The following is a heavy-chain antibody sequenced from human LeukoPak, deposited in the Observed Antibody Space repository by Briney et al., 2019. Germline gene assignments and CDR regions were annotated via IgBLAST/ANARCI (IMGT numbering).Heavy chain of an antibody. D-gene: IGHD3-10*01. CDR1: GYTFTNYY. J-gene: IGHJ4*02. Sequence: ASVKVSCKAVGYTFTNYYMHWVRQAPGQGLEWMGIINPSGGSTSYAQKFQGRVTMTRDTSTSTVYMELSSLRSEDTAVYYCARDRGTMVRGVKYYFDYWGQGTLVTVSS. V-gene: IGHV1-46*01. CDR3: ARDRGTMVRGVKYYFDY. CDR2: INPSGGST.